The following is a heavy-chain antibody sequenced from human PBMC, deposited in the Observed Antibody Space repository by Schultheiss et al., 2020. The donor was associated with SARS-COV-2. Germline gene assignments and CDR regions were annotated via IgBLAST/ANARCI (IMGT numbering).Heavy chain of an antibody. Sequence: GGSLRLSCAASGFSFSSHWMHWVRQAPGKGLEWVSIMYSGGSTYYADAVTGRFTISRDNAKNSLFLQMNSLRVEDTAVYYCARDRVPVGTPPYYGMAVWGQGTTVTVSS. CDR3: ARDRVPVGTPPYYGMAV. J-gene: IGHJ6*02. CDR1: GFSFSSHW. CDR2: MYSGGST. D-gene: IGHD2-2*01. V-gene: IGHV3-66*01.